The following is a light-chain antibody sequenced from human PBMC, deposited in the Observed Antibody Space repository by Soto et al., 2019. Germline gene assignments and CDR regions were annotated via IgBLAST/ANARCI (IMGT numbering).Light chain of an antibody. CDR1: ESVTSN. J-gene: IGKJ5*01. Sequence: ERMVTRSPATLSVSTGERATLSCRASESVTSNLAWYQQKPGQAPRLLIYGASTRASGIPARFSGSGSGTEFTLTISSLQSEDFALYFCQQHNNWPITFGQGRRLEVK. CDR3: QQHNNWPIT. CDR2: GAS. V-gene: IGKV3-15*01.